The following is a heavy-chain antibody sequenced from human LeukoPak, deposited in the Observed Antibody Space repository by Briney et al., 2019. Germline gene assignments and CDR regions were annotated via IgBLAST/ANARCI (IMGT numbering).Heavy chain of an antibody. D-gene: IGHD4-17*01. Sequence: PGGSLRLSCAASGFTFSSYWMSWVRQAPGKGLEWVANIKQDGSEKYYVDSVKGRFTISRDNAKNSLYLQMNSLRAEDTAVYYCARDVTYYGDRYYYYYYMDVWGKGTTVTVSS. V-gene: IGHV3-7*01. CDR2: IKQDGSEK. CDR3: ARDVTYYGDRYYYYYYMDV. CDR1: GFTFSSYW. J-gene: IGHJ6*03.